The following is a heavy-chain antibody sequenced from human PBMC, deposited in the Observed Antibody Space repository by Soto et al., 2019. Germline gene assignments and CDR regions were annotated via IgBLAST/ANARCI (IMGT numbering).Heavy chain of an antibody. Sequence: ASVKVSCKASGYTFTSYAMHCVRQAPGQRLEWMGWINAGNGNTKYSQKFQGRVTLATDTSTSTAYMELRSLTSDDTAVYFCARDGDYKSGWTTAMEVWGQGTTVTVSS. V-gene: IGHV1-3*01. D-gene: IGHD6-19*01. CDR3: ARDGDYKSGWTTAMEV. CDR1: GYTFTSYA. CDR2: INAGNGNT. J-gene: IGHJ6*02.